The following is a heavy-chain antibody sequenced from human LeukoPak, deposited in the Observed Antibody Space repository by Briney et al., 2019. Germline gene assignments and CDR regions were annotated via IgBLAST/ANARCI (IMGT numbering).Heavy chain of an antibody. J-gene: IGHJ4*02. CDR1: GFTFSDYY. CDR3: AKAAAAPGFDF. V-gene: IGHV3-23*01. CDR2: VSGSGDRM. Sequence: PGGSLRLSCAASGFTFSDYYMSWIRQAPGKGLEWVATVSGSGDRMYHADSVKGRFTISRDNSKNTIYLQMNSLRAEDTALYYCAKAAAAPGFDFWGQGTLVTVSS. D-gene: IGHD6-13*01.